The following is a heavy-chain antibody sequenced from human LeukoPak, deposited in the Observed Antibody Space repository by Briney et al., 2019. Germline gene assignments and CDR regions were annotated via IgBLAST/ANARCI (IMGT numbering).Heavy chain of an antibody. V-gene: IGHV4-59*08. Sequence: GLYFIAYISHIGSINYNPSPKTRVTMSLDTSKNQFSLKLSSVTAADTAVYYCAGHHPRNTVDFWGQGTLVTVSS. D-gene: IGHD2/OR15-2a*01. CDR2: ISHIGSI. CDR3: AGHHPRNTVDF. J-gene: IGHJ4*02.